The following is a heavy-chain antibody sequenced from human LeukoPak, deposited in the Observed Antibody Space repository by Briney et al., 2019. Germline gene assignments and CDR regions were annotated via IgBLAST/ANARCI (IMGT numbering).Heavy chain of an antibody. V-gene: IGHV3-23*01. CDR2: ISGSGGST. CDR3: ALLSFFGGTFDY. D-gene: IGHD3-3*01. Sequence: PGGSLRLSCAASGFTFSSYAMSWVRQAPGKGLEWVSAISGSGGSTYYADSVKGRFTISRDNSKNTLYLQMNSLRAEDTAVYYCALLSFFGGTFDYWGQGTLVTVSS. J-gene: IGHJ4*02. CDR1: GFTFSSYA.